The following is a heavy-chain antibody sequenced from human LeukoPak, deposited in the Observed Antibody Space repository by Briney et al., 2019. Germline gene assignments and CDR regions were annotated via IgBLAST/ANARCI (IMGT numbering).Heavy chain of an antibody. J-gene: IGHJ2*01. V-gene: IGHV4-39*07. Sequence: NSSETLSLTCTVSGGSISSSSYYWGWIRQPPGKGLEWIGSIYYSGSTYYNPSLKSRVTISVDTSKNQFSLKLSSVTAADTAVYYCARALRSAYSSGDRYFDLWGRGTLVTVSS. CDR3: ARALRSAYSSGDRYFDL. D-gene: IGHD6-19*01. CDR1: GGSISSSSYY. CDR2: IYYSGST.